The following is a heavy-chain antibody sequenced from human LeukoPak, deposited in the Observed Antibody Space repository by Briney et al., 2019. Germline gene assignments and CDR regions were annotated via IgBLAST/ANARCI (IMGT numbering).Heavy chain of an antibody. V-gene: IGHV1-69*13. CDR3: ARDVRYYDSSPPQAFDI. Sequence: SVKVSCKASGGTFSSYAISWVRQAPGQGLEWMGGIIPIFGTANYAQKFQGRVTITADESTSTAYMELSSLRSEDTAVYYCARDVRYYDSSPPQAFDIWGQGTMVTVSS. CDR1: GGTFSSYA. CDR2: IIPIFGTA. J-gene: IGHJ3*02. D-gene: IGHD3-22*01.